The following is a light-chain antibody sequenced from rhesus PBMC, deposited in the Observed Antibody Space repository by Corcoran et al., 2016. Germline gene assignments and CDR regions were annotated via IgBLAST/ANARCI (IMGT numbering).Light chain of an antibody. Sequence: DIQMTQSPSSLSASVGDRVTITCQASQGISSWFAWYQQKPGKAPKLLIYAASSLQSGVPTRVSGSGAGTDVTLPISSLQPEDFATYYGQQHNSYPFTFGPGTKLDIK. CDR2: AAS. J-gene: IGKJ3*01. V-gene: IGKV1-33*02. CDR1: QGISSW. CDR3: QQHNSYPFT.